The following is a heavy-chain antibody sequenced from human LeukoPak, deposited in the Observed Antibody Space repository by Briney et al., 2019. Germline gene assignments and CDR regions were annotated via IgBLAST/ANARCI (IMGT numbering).Heavy chain of an antibody. D-gene: IGHD6-13*01. CDR3: ARDGSGWYPDY. V-gene: IGHV3-21*01. CDR2: ISSSSDYI. CDR1: GFTFSSYS. Sequence: KPGGSLRLSCAASGFTFSSYSMNWVRQAPGKGLEWVSFISSSSDYIYYAESVKGRFTISRDNAKNSPYLQMNSLRAEDTAVYYCARDGSGWYPDYWGQGTLVTVSS. J-gene: IGHJ4*02.